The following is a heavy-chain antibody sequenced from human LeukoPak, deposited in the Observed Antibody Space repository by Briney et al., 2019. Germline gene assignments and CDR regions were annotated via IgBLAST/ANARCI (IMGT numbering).Heavy chain of an antibody. CDR3: ARDVRTINVLTGYYRPYYFDY. CDR2: IYHTGST. J-gene: IGHJ4*02. V-gene: IGHV4-61*01. D-gene: IGHD3-9*01. CDR1: GGSVSSGSYY. Sequence: SETLSLTCTVSGGSVSSGSYYWSWIRQPPGKGLEWIGHIYHTGSTNYNPSLKSRVTISLDTSKNQFSLKLTSVSAADTAAYYCARDVRTINVLTGYYRPYYFDYWGQGTLVTVSS.